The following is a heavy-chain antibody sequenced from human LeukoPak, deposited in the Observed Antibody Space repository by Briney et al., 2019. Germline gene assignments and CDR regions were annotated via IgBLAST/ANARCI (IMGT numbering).Heavy chain of an antibody. CDR2: IYYSGRT. J-gene: IGHJ5*02. CDR3: ARAPIYNEHADWFDP. V-gene: IGHV4-59*12. Sequence: PSETLSLTCTVSGGSISNSYWSWIRQPPGKGLEWIGYIYYSGRTFYNPSLKSRLTISVDTSKNQFSLKLSSVTAADTAVYYCARAPIYNEHADWFDPWGQGTLVTVSS. CDR1: GGSISNSY. D-gene: IGHD5-24*01.